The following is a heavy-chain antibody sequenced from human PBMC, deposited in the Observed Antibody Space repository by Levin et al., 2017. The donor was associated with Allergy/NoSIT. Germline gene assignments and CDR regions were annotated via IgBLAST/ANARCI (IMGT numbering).Heavy chain of an antibody. CDR3: ARHGSTRSSTGGYYYYMDV. Sequence: PGGSLRLSCKGSGYSFTKYWIGWVRQTPEKGLEWMGIIYPDDSDIRYSPSFEGQVTISADKSISTAYLQWSSLRASDTAMYYCARHGSTRSSTGGYYYYMDVWGKGTTVTVSS. J-gene: IGHJ6*03. CDR1: GYSFTKYW. V-gene: IGHV5-51*01. D-gene: IGHD1-26*01. CDR2: IYPDDSDI.